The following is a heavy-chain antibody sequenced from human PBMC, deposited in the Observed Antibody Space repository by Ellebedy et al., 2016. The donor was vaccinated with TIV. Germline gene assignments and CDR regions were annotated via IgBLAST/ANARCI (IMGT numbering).Heavy chain of an antibody. CDR1: GYNFTTYW. Sequence: KVSCXGSGYNFTTYWIGWVRQMPGKGLEWMGIIYPDDSDTRYSPSFQGQVTISADKSISTAYLQWTSLKAADTAMFYCARGQYTGSDVMIDYWGQGTLVTVSS. CDR2: IYPDDSDT. CDR3: ARGQYTGSDVMIDY. D-gene: IGHD5-12*01. V-gene: IGHV5-51*01. J-gene: IGHJ4*02.